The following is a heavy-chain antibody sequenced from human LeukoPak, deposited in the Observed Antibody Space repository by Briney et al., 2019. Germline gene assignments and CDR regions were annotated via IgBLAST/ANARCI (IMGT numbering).Heavy chain of an antibody. J-gene: IGHJ6*03. CDR1: GFTFSSYS. CDR2: ISSSSSTI. Sequence: GGSLRLPCAASGFTFSSYSMNWVRQAPGKGLEWVSYISSSSSTIYYADSVKGRFTISRDNAKNSLYLQMNSLRAEDTAVYYCAREVNDIYYYYYYMDDWGKGTTVTVSS. CDR3: AREVNDIYYYYYYMDD. V-gene: IGHV3-48*01. D-gene: IGHD3-9*01.